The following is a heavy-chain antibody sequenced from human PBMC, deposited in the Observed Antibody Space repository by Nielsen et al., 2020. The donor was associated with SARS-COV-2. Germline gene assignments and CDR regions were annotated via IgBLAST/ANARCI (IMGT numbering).Heavy chain of an antibody. Sequence: GGSLRLSCAASGFTFSSYRMNWVRQAPGKGLEWVSSISSSSSYIYYADSVKGRFTISRDNAKNSLYLQMNSLRAEDTAVYYCARDGYCSSTSCYVLFDYWGQGTLVTVSS. D-gene: IGHD2-2*03. CDR2: ISSSSSYI. J-gene: IGHJ4*02. V-gene: IGHV3-21*01. CDR3: ARDGYCSSTSCYVLFDY. CDR1: GFTFSSYR.